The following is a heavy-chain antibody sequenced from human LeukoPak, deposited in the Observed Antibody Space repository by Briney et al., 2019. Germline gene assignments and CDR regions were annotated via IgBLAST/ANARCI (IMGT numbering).Heavy chain of an antibody. V-gene: IGHV3-11*01. CDR2: ISSSGSTI. Sequence: GGSLRLSCAASGFTLSDYDMSWIRQAPGKGLEWVSYISSSGSTIYYADSVKGRFTISRDNAKNSLYLQMNSLRAEDTAVYYCARGAIAARHFDYWGQGTLVTVSS. D-gene: IGHD6-6*01. CDR1: GFTLSDYD. J-gene: IGHJ4*02. CDR3: ARGAIAARHFDY.